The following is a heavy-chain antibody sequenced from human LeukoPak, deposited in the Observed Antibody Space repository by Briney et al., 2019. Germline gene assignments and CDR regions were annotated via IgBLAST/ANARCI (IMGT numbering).Heavy chain of an antibody. CDR2: INHSGST. CDR3: ARRGYSYGL. D-gene: IGHD5-18*01. CDR1: GGSFSGYY. Sequence: SETLSLTCAVYGGSFSGYYWSWIRQPPGKGLECIGEINHSGSTNYNPSLKSRVTISVDTSKNQFSLKLSSVTAADTAVYYCARRGYSYGLWGQGTLVTVS. V-gene: IGHV4-34*01. J-gene: IGHJ4*02.